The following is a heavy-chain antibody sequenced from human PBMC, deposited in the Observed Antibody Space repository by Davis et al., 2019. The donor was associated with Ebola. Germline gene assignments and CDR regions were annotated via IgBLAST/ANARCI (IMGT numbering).Heavy chain of an antibody. Sequence: GESLIISCAASGFLFSDYSMNLVRQAPGKGLEWVTYITNGSDAIHYADSVKGRFTVSRDNAKNSLFLQMNSLRDEDSAVYYCAGDYIFAFDLWGQGTQVTVSS. CDR2: ITNGSDAI. D-gene: IGHD4-11*01. CDR1: GFLFSDYS. CDR3: AGDYIFAFDL. V-gene: IGHV3-48*02. J-gene: IGHJ5*02.